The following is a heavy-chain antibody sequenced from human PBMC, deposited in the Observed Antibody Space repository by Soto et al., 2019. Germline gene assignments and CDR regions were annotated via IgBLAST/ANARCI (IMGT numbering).Heavy chain of an antibody. CDR1: GYTFTTYW. V-gene: IGHV5-51*01. D-gene: IGHD3-22*01. CDR2: IYPGDSDT. J-gene: IGHJ4*02. Sequence: GEALKMYCRGSGYTFTTYWIGWVRQMPGKGLEWMGIIYPGDSDTTYSPSFQGQVTISADKSISTAYLQWNSLKASDSAMYYCGRLDSSYYFDYWGQGTLVTVSS. CDR3: GRLDSSYYFDY.